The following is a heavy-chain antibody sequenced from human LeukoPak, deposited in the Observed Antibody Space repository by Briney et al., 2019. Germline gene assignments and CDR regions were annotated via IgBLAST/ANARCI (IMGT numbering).Heavy chain of an antibody. Sequence: PGGSLRLSCAASGFSFSSYAISWVRQAPGKGLEWVSLVSDSGGITHYADSVEGRFTISRDNSKNTMYLQMNSLRAEDKAIYYCAKDPAWNLGAMDVWGQGTTVTVSS. V-gene: IGHV3-23*01. CDR3: AKDPAWNLGAMDV. J-gene: IGHJ6*02. CDR1: GFSFSSYA. CDR2: VSDSGGIT. D-gene: IGHD3-16*01.